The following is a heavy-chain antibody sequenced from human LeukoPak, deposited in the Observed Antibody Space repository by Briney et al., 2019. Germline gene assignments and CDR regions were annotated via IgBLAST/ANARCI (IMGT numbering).Heavy chain of an antibody. J-gene: IGHJ4*02. V-gene: IGHV3-7*01. D-gene: IGHD4-23*01. CDR3: ARDDYGGNSDY. Sequence: GGSLRLSCAASGFTFSSYWMSWVRQAPGKGREWVANIKQDGSEKYYVDSVKGRFTISRDNAKNSLYLQMNSLRAEDTAVYYCARDDYGGNSDYWGQGTLVTVSS. CDR2: IKQDGSEK. CDR1: GFTFSSYW.